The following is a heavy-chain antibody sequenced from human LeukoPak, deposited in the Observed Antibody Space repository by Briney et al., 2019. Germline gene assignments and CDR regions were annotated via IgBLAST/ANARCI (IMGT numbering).Heavy chain of an antibody. CDR2: IHTSGTT. V-gene: IGHV4-4*07. Sequence: SSETLSLTCAVSDGSISRYLWSWIRQPAGKGLEWLGRIHTSGTTTYSPSFQSRVTMSMDTSKKQISLRLSSVTAADTAVYYCGREPCRGGSCGFVDVWGQGTTVTVSS. CDR1: DGSISRYL. J-gene: IGHJ6*02. CDR3: GREPCRGGSCGFVDV. D-gene: IGHD2-15*01.